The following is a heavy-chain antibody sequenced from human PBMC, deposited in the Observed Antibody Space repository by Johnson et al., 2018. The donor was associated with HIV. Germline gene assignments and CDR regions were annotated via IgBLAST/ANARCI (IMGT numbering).Heavy chain of an antibody. Sequence: EKLVESGGGVVQPGRSLRLSCAASGFTFSSYAMHWVRQASGKGLEWVGRIRSKANSYATAYAASVKGRFTISREHSKKTLYLQMHSLRPGDTAVYHCARDQFPHSGSDYVRLNDGFDIWGHGTMVIVSS. CDR3: ARDQFPHSGSDYVRLNDGFDI. CDR2: IRSKANSYAT. D-gene: IGHD1-26*01. J-gene: IGHJ3*02. V-gene: IGHV3-73*01. CDR1: GFTFSSYA.